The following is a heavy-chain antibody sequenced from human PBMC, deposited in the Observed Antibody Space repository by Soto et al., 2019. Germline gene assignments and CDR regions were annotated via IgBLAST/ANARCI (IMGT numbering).Heavy chain of an antibody. J-gene: IGHJ4*02. CDR1: GFTFSSYA. CDR3: AKRNGYYDSSGYPDY. Sequence: PGGSLRLSCAASGFTFSSYAMSWVRQDPGKGLEWVSAISGSGDSTYYADSVKGRFTISRDNSKNTLYLQMNSLRAEDTAVYYCAKRNGYYDSSGYPDYWGQGTLVTVSS. CDR2: ISGSGDST. D-gene: IGHD3-22*01. V-gene: IGHV3-23*01.